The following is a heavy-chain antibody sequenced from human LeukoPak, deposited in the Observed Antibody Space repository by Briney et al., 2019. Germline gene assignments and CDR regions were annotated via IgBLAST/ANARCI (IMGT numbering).Heavy chain of an antibody. CDR1: GGSFSGYY. CDR2: INHSGST. CDR3: ATVVVAGFDY. J-gene: IGHJ4*02. D-gene: IGHD2-15*01. Sequence: SETLSLTCAVYGGSFSGYYWSWIRQPPGKGLEWIGEINHSGSTNYNPSLKSRVTISVDTSKNQFSLKLSSVTAADTAVYYCATVVVAGFDYWGQGTLVTVSS. V-gene: IGHV4-34*01.